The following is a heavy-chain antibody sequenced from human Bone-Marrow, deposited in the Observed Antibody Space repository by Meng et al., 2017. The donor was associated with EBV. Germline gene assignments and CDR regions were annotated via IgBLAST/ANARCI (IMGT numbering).Heavy chain of an antibody. D-gene: IGHD3-16*02. V-gene: IGHV4-34*01. Sequence: QVQLQQWGAGLLKPSATLSLTCAGYGGSFSGYYWSWIRQPPGKGLEWSGEINHSGSTNYNPSLKSGVTISVDTTKNQFSLKLSSVTAADTAVYYCARVGGYDYIWGSYRYAYFEYWGQGTLVTVSS. CDR3: ARVGGYDYIWGSYRYAYFEY. CDR2: INHSGST. CDR1: GGSFSGYY. J-gene: IGHJ4*02.